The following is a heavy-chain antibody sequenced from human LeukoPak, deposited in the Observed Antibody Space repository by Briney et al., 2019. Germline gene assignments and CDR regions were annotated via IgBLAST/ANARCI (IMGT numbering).Heavy chain of an antibody. Sequence: GGSLRLSCAASGLSFSDYHMTRIRQAPGQGLEWLAYISGDGFTKDYADSVKGRFTIPRDNTKESLYLQMDGLRIEDTAKYYCARDPPRYSSGWPMAEDYWGQGTLVTVSS. D-gene: IGHD6-19*01. CDR2: ISGDGFTK. CDR1: GLSFSDYH. V-gene: IGHV3-11*04. J-gene: IGHJ4*02. CDR3: ARDPPRYSSGWPMAEDY.